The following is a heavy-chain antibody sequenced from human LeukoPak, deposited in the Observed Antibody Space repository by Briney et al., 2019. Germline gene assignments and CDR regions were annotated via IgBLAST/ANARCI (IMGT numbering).Heavy chain of an antibody. D-gene: IGHD3-3*01. CDR3: ARDPPTYYDFWSGYYTSNWFDP. V-gene: IGHV3-48*01. Sequence: GGSLRLSCAASGFTFSGYSMDWVRQAPGKGLEWVSYISSSSSTIYYADSVKGRFTISRDNAKNSLYLQMNSLRAEDTAVYYCARDPPTYYDFWSGYYTSNWFDPWGQGTLVTVSS. J-gene: IGHJ5*02. CDR1: GFTFSGYS. CDR2: ISSSSSTI.